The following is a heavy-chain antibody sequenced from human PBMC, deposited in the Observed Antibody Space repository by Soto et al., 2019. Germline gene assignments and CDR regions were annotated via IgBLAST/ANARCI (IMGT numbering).Heavy chain of an antibody. CDR1: EFTFSSYS. CDR3: AKDLMVRGVIIPFDP. J-gene: IGHJ5*02. Sequence: SLSCAASEFTFSSYSMHWVRQAPGKGLEWVAVISYDGSNKYYADSVKGRFTISRDNSKNTLYLQMNSLRAEDTAVYYCAKDLMVRGVIIPFDPWGQGTLVTVSS. V-gene: IGHV3-30*18. D-gene: IGHD3-10*01. CDR2: ISYDGSNK.